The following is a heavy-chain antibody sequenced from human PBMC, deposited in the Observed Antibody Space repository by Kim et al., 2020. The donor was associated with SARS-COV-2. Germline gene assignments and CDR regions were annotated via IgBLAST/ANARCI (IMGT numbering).Heavy chain of an antibody. V-gene: IGHV6-1*01. CDR3: VRGSGWWALFDY. D-gene: IGHD6-19*01. Sequence: DYAVSVKSRITINPDTSKNQFSLQLNSVTPEDTAVYYCVRGSGWWALFDYWGQGTMVTVSS. J-gene: IGHJ4*02.